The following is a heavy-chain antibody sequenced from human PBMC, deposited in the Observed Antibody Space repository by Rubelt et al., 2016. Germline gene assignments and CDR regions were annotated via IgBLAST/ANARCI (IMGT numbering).Heavy chain of an antibody. Sequence: INSDGSSTSYADSVKGRFTISRDNAKNTLYLQMNSLRAEDTAVYYCAREFSPMVRGVIITKTLDYWGQGTLVTVSS. D-gene: IGHD3-10*01. CDR2: INSDGSST. V-gene: IGHV3-74*01. CDR3: AREFSPMVRGVIITKTLDY. J-gene: IGHJ4*02.